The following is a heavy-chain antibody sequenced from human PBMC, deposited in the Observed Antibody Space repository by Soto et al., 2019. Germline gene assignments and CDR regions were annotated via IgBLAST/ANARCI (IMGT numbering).Heavy chain of an antibody. CDR3: ARESXYYYDSSGYSGYGAFDI. V-gene: IGHV4-30-2*01. Sequence: SETLSLTCSVSGGTINSGDYFWSWIRQPPGKGLEWIGYIYHSGSTYYNPSLKSRVTISVDRSKNQFSLKLSSVTAADTAVYYCARESXYYYDSSGYSGYGAFDIWGQGTMVTVS. D-gene: IGHD3-22*01. CDR2: IYHSGST. J-gene: IGHJ3*02. CDR1: GGTINSGDYF.